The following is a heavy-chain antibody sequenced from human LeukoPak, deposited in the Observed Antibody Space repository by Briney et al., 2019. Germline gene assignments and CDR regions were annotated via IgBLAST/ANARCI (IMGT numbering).Heavy chain of an antibody. Sequence: SCMNWVRLAPGKGLEWVSSISSSSSYIYYADSVKGRFTISRDNAKNSVYLQMNSLRAEDTAVYYCARDSGERGSGSYLIAYWGQGTLVTVSS. CDR3: ARDSGERGSGSYLIAY. V-gene: IGHV3-21*01. CDR1: SC. D-gene: IGHD3-10*01. J-gene: IGHJ4*02. CDR2: ISSSSSYI.